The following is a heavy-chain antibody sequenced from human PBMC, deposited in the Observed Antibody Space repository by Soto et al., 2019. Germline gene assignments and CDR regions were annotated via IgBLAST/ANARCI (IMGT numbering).Heavy chain of an antibody. Sequence: QVQLVQSGAEVKKPGSSVKVSCKASGGTFSSYAISWVRQAPGQGLEWMGGIIPIFGTANYAQKFQGRVTITADKSTSTAYMELGRLRSEDTGVYYCAGAPGGSYRGGYYYYGMDVWGQGTTVTVSS. J-gene: IGHJ6*02. CDR2: IIPIFGTA. CDR1: GGTFSSYA. V-gene: IGHV1-69*06. CDR3: AGAPGGSYRGGYYYYGMDV. D-gene: IGHD1-26*01.